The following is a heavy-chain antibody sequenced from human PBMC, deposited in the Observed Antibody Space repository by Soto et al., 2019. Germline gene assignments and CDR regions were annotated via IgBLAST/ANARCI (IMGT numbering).Heavy chain of an antibody. CDR3: ARGVSGYDILTGYYSPYYYGMDV. CDR1: GGSISSYY. V-gene: IGHV4-59*01. J-gene: IGHJ6*02. Sequence: PSETLSLTCTVSGGSISSYYWSWIRQPPGKGLEWIGYIYYSGSTNYNPSLKSRVTISVDTSKNQFSLKLSSVTAADTAVYYCARGVSGYDILTGYYSPYYYGMDVWGQGTTVTVSS. D-gene: IGHD3-9*01. CDR2: IYYSGST.